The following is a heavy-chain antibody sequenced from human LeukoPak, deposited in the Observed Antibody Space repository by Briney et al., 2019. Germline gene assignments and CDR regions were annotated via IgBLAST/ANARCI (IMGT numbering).Heavy chain of an antibody. V-gene: IGHV1-46*01. J-gene: IGHJ4*02. CDR2: INPSGGST. CDR3: ARGVDGDYGFDY. Sequence: ASVKVSCKASGYSFTMYYIHWVRQAPGQGLEWMGIINPSGGSTSFAQKFQGRVTMTKDTSTSTVYMELSSLRSEDTAVYYCARGVDGDYGFDYWGRGTLVTVSS. D-gene: IGHD4-17*01. CDR1: GYSFTMYY.